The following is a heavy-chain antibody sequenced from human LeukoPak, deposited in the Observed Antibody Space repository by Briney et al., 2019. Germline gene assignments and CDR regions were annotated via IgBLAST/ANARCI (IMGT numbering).Heavy chain of an antibody. D-gene: IGHD3-10*02. CDR2: IYPGDSDT. CDR1: GYSFTSYW. J-gene: IGHJ3*02. V-gene: IGHV5-51*01. CDR3: ARLSPTMSDAFDI. Sequence: GESLKISCKGSGYSFTSYWIGWVRQMPGKGLGWMGIIYPGDSDTRYSPSFQGQVTISADKSISTAYLQWSSLKASDTAMYYCARLSPTMSDAFDIWGQGTMVTVSS.